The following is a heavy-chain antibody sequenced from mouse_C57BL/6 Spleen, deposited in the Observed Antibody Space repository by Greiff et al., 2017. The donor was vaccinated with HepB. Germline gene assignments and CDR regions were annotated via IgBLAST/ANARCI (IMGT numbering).Heavy chain of an antibody. V-gene: IGHV5-16*01. CDR2: INYDGSST. J-gene: IGHJ4*01. Sequence: EVMLVESEGGLVQPGSSMKLSCTASGFTFSDYDMAWVRQVPEKGLEWVANINYDGSSTYYMDSLKSRFIISRDNAKNILYLQMSSLKSEDTATYYCARAGVITTAYAMDYWGQGTSVTVSS. CDR3: ARAGVITTAYAMDY. CDR1: GFTFSDYD. D-gene: IGHD1-1*01.